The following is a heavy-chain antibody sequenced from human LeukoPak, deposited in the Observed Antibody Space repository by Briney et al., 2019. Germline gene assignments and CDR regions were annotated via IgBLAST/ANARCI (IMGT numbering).Heavy chain of an antibody. J-gene: IGHJ6*03. CDR2: IYYSGSA. V-gene: IGHV4-59*08. Sequence: SETLSLTCTVSGGSISSYYWSWIRQPPGKGLEWIGYIYYSGSANYNPSLKSRVTISVDTSKNQFSLKLSSVTAADTAVYYCARPATDIVVVPVLTPSYYMDVWGKGTTVTVSS. CDR1: GGSISSYY. CDR3: ARPATDIVVVPVLTPSYYMDV. D-gene: IGHD2-2*01.